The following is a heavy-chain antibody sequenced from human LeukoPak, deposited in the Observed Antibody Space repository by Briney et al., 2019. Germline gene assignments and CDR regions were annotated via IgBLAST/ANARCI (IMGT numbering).Heavy chain of an antibody. V-gene: IGHV4-4*02. CDR1: GGSISSSNW. Sequence: PSETLSLTCAVSGGSISSSNWWSWVRQPPGKGLEWIGEIYHSGSTNYNPSLKSRVTISVDKSKNQFSLKLSSVTAADTAVYYCARAWGDIVVVDTGYWGQGTLVTVSS. CDR3: ARAWGDIVVVDTGY. CDR2: IYHSGST. D-gene: IGHD2-15*01. J-gene: IGHJ4*02.